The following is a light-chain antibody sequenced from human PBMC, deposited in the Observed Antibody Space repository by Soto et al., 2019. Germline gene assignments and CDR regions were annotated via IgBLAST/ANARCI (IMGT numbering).Light chain of an antibody. J-gene: IGKJ4*01. Sequence: EFVLTQSPATLSVSPGERATLSCRASQTVSSTLAWYQQKPGQAPRLLIYEASNRATGIPARFSGSGSGADFTLTISSLEPEDFALYYCQQHVNWPLTFGGGTKVDIK. CDR2: EAS. V-gene: IGKV3-11*01. CDR3: QQHVNWPLT. CDR1: QTVSST.